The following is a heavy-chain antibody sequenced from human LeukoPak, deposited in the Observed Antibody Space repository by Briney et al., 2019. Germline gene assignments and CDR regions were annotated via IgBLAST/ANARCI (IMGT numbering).Heavy chain of an antibody. CDR3: ARGWGAFDY. V-gene: IGHV3-23*01. Sequence: GGSLRLSCAASGFTFNYYAMNWVRQAPGKGLEWVSAILGGGGTTSYADSVKGRFTISRDNSKNTLYFQMNSLRAEDTAVYYCARGWGAFDYWGQGALVTVSS. CDR2: ILGGGGTT. J-gene: IGHJ4*02. D-gene: IGHD1-26*01. CDR1: GFTFNYYA.